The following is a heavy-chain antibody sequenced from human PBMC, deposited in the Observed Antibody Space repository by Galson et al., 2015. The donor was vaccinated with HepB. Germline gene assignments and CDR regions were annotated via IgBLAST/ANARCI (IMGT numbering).Heavy chain of an antibody. CDR1: GFTFGDYA. V-gene: IGHV3-49*03. CDR2: IRSKAYGGTT. Sequence: SLRLSCATSGFTFGDYAVNWIRQAPGKGLEWVGFIRSKAYGGTTEYAASVKGRFTISRDDSKSIAYLQMNSLKSEDTAVYYCTREVDEYGDNFWGQGTLVTVSS. CDR3: TREVDEYGDNF. J-gene: IGHJ4*02. D-gene: IGHD4-17*01.